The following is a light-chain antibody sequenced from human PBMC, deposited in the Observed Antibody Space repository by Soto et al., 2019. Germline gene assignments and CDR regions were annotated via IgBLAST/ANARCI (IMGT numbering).Light chain of an antibody. CDR1: QVIDNW. V-gene: IGKV1-12*01. Sequence: DIQMTQSPSSVSASVGDRVTITCRASQVIDNWLAWYQQKPGKAPKVLIYSTSSLQSGVPSRFSGSRSGTDFTLTISSLRPEDFATYHCQQLNSYPIATFGGGTKVDIK. J-gene: IGKJ4*01. CDR2: STS. CDR3: QQLNSYPIAT.